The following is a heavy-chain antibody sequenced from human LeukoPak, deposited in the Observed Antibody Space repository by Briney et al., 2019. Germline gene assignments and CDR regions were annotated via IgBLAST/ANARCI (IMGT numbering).Heavy chain of an antibody. CDR2: ISYGGDNK. Sequence: GGSLRLSCAASGFTLSSYAMHWVRQAPGKGLEWVAVISYGGDNKYYADSVKGRFTISRDDAKNSLYLQMNSLRAEDTAVYWCARDYIAYDPLDYWGQGTLVTVSS. CDR1: GFTLSSYA. CDR3: ARDYIAYDPLDY. J-gene: IGHJ4*02. D-gene: IGHD3-3*01. V-gene: IGHV3-30*07.